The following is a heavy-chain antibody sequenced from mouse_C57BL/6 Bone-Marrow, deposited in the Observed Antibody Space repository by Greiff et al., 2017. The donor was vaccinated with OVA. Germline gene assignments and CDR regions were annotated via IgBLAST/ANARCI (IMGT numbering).Heavy chain of an antibody. J-gene: IGHJ2*01. V-gene: IGHV7-1*01. CDR2: SRNKANDYTT. Sequence: EVQGVESGGGLVQSGRSLRLSCATSGFTFSDFYMEWVRQAPGKGLEWIAASRNKANDYTTEYSASVKGRFIVSRDTSQSILYLQMKALRAEDTAIYYCARDARTTVVGGNFDYWGQGTTLTVSS. CDR1: GFTFSDFY. D-gene: IGHD1-1*01. CDR3: ARDARTTVVGGNFDY.